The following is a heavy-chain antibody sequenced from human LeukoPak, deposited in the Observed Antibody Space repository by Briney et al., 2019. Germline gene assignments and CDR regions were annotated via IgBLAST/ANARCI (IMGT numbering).Heavy chain of an antibody. Sequence: PSETLFLTCNVSGGSISGNYWSWIRQPAGKGLEWIGHIYSSGSTKFNPSLKSRVSMSVLMSKNRFSLRLNSVTAADTAVYYCARDWSVAGPPDHFDYWGHGTLVTVSS. J-gene: IGHJ4*01. D-gene: IGHD6-19*01. V-gene: IGHV4-4*07. CDR1: GGSISGNY. CDR3: ARDWSVAGPPDHFDY. CDR2: IYSSGST.